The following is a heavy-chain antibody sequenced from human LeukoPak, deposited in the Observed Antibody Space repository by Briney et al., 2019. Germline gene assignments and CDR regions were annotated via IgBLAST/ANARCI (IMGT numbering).Heavy chain of an antibody. CDR1: GGSISSGGYY. Sequence: SETLSLTCTVSGGSISSGGYYWSWIRQHPGKGLEWIGYIDYSGNNYYNPSLKSRVTISVDTSKNQFSLKLSSVTAADTAVYYCARTGRRDSGGYYYFDYWGQGTPVTVSS. D-gene: IGHD3-22*01. CDR3: ARTGRRDSGGYYYFDY. J-gene: IGHJ4*02. CDR2: IDYSGNN. V-gene: IGHV4-31*03.